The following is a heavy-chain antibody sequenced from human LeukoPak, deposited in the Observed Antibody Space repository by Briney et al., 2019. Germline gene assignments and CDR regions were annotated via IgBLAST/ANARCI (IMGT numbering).Heavy chain of an antibody. Sequence: GGSLRPSCAASGFTFSRYSMSWVRQAPGKGLEWVSAISGSGGSTYYADSVKGRFTISRDNSKNTLYLQMNSLRAEDTAVYYCAKVVLTGSSSWYRDNWFDPWGQGTLVTVSS. CDR2: ISGSGGST. D-gene: IGHD6-13*01. CDR1: GFTFSRYS. CDR3: AKVVLTGSSSWYRDNWFDP. J-gene: IGHJ5*02. V-gene: IGHV3-23*01.